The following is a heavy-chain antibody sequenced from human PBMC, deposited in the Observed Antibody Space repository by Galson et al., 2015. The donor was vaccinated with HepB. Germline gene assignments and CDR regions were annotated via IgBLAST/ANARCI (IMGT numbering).Heavy chain of an antibody. CDR1: GFTFTTYG. D-gene: IGHD2-2*01. J-gene: IGHJ3*02. CDR3: VKDLQYCSSTSRYYAFDM. Sequence: LRLSCAASGFTFTTYGMHWVRQAPGKGLEWVALISYDGNNRYYADSAKGRFTISRDNFKNTLYLQMNSLRAEDAAVYYCVKDLQYCSSTSRYYAFDMWGQGTMVIVSA. V-gene: IGHV3-30*18. CDR2: ISYDGNNR.